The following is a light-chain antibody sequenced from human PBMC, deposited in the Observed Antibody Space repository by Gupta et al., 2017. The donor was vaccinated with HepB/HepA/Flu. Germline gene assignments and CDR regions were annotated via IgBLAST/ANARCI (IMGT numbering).Light chain of an antibody. Sequence: SVLPQPPPVSGAAGQRVTISCTGSSSNIGAGYDVHWYQQLPGTATKRLIYGISNRPSGVPDRFSGSKSGTSASLAITGLQAEDEADYYCQSYDSSLSGYVFGTGTKVTVL. CDR3: QSYDSSLSGYV. J-gene: IGLJ1*01. V-gene: IGLV1-40*01. CDR2: GIS. CDR1: SSNIGAGYD.